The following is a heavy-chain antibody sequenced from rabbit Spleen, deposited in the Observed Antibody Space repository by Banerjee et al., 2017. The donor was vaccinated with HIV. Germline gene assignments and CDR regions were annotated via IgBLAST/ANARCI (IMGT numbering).Heavy chain of an antibody. CDR1: GFTLSSYY. CDR2: IDPVFGST. Sequence: HLKESGGGLVQPGGSLKLSCTASGFTLSSYYMNWVRQAPGKGLEWIGYIDPVFGSTDYANWVNGRFTISSHNAQNTLYLQLNSLTVADTATYFCARDLAAWNSGSYAFNLWGQGTLVTVS. V-gene: IGHV1S7*01. J-gene: IGHJ4*01. D-gene: IGHD1-1*01. CDR3: ARDLAAWNSGSYAFNL.